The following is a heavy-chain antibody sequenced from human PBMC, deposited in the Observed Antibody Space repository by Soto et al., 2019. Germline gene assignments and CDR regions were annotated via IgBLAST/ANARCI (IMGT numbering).Heavy chain of an antibody. CDR3: ARGGYGDYYYHHYYMDV. V-gene: IGHV3-74*01. Sequence: GGSLRLSCAASGFTLNSSWMYWVRQAPGKGLMWVSRINSDGSSTSYADSVKGRFTISRDNAKNTLYLQMNSLRAEDTAVYYCARGGYGDYYYHHYYMDVWGKGTTVTVSS. D-gene: IGHD4-17*01. J-gene: IGHJ6*03. CDR2: INSDGSST. CDR1: GFTLNSSW.